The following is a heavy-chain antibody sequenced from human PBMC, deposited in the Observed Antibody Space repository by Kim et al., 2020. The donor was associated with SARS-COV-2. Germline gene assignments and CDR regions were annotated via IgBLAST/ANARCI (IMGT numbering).Heavy chain of an antibody. J-gene: IGHJ4*01. V-gene: IGHV3-23*01. Sequence: GGSLRLSCEGSGFTFSAYAMTWVRQAPGTGLEWVASIDGSGDRTYNSASLKGRFTISRDNSKNTLYLQMDTLRADDTAVYYCAKDPLYDSNGYYFGDHWG. CDR3: AKDPLYDSNGYYFGDH. CDR1: GFTFSAYA. CDR2: IDGSGDRT. D-gene: IGHD3-22*01.